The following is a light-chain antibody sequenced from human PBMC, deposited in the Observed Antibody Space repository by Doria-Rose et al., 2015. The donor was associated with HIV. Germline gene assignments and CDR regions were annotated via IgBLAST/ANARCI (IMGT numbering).Light chain of an antibody. Sequence: TQSPGTLSLSPGERATLSCRASQSFSSTYLAWYQQKPGQAPSLLIYDGSTRATGIPDRFSASGSGTDFTLTINRLKPEDFALYHRHQYGTSWTFGQGTKVEI. J-gene: IGKJ1*01. CDR2: DGS. CDR3: HQYGTSWT. CDR1: QSFSSTY. V-gene: IGKV3-20*01.